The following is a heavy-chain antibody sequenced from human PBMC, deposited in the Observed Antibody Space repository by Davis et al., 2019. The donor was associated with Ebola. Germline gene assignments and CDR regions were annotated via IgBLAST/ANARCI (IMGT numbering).Heavy chain of an antibody. J-gene: IGHJ6*02. V-gene: IGHV3-21*01. D-gene: IGHD3-10*01. Sequence: PGGSLRLSCAASGFTFSSYSMNWVRQAPGKGLEWVSSISSSSSYIYYADSVKGRFTISRDNAKNSLYLQMNSLRAEDTAVYYCARDELLWFGELLFSTYGMDVWGQGTTVTVSS. CDR3: ARDELLWFGELLFSTYGMDV. CDR2: ISSSSSYI. CDR1: GFTFSSYS.